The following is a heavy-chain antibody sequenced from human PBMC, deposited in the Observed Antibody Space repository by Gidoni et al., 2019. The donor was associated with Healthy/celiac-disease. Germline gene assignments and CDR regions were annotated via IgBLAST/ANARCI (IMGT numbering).Heavy chain of an antibody. CDR2: ISSSSSYI. CDR3: AREAGNYYGMDV. CDR1: GFTFSSYS. J-gene: IGHJ6*02. V-gene: IGHV3-21*01. D-gene: IGHD6-19*01. Sequence: EVQLVESGGGLVKPGGSLRLSCAASGFTFSSYSMNWVRQAPGKGLEWVSSISSSSSYIYYADSVKGRFTISRDNAKNSLYLQMNSLRAEDTAVYYRAREAGNYYGMDVWGQGTTVTVSS.